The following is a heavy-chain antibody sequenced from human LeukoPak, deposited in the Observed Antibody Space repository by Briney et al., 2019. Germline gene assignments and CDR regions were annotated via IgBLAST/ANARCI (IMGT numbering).Heavy chain of an antibody. CDR3: AKDQIGVLPDAFDI. V-gene: IGHV3-23*01. CDR1: GFTFSDYA. J-gene: IGHJ3*02. D-gene: IGHD3-10*01. CDR2: IRASGGST. Sequence: GGSLRLSCAASGFTFSDYAMSWVRQAPGKGLEWVSSIRASGGSTFYADSVKGQFTISRDNSENTLFLQMNSLRADDAAVYYCAKDQIGVLPDAFDIWGQGTMVSVSS.